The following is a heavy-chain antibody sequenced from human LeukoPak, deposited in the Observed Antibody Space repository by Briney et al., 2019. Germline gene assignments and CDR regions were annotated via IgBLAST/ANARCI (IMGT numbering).Heavy chain of an antibody. D-gene: IGHD3-16*01. CDR1: GFTVSSNY. J-gene: IGHJ4*02. CDR2: IYSGGST. Sequence: PGGSLRLSCAASGFTVSSNYMSWVRQAPGKGLEWVSVIYSGGSTYYADSVKGRFTISRDNSKNTLYLQMSGLRTADTAVYYCARDVGDEGNYWGQGTLVTVSS. V-gene: IGHV3-53*01. CDR3: ARDVGDEGNY.